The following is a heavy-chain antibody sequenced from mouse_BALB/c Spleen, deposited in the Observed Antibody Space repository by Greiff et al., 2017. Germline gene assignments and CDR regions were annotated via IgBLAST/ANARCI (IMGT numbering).Heavy chain of an antibody. Sequence: EVQRVESGGGLVKPGGSLKLSCAASGFTFSSYAMSWVRQSPEKRLEWVAEISSGGSYTYYPDTVTGRFTISRDNAKNTLYLEMSSLRSEDTAMYYCARVIHGAYWGQGTLVTVSA. J-gene: IGHJ3*01. CDR1: GFTFSSYA. CDR3: ARVIHGAY. V-gene: IGHV5-9-4*01. D-gene: IGHD1-1*01. CDR2: ISSGGSYT.